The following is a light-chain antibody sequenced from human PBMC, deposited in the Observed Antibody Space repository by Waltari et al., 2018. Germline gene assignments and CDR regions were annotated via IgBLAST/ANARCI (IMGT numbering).Light chain of an antibody. CDR2: CTS. CDR1: QSVLYNTNKKNS. V-gene: IGKV4-1*01. CDR3: QQYYRPPFT. J-gene: IGKJ4*01. Sequence: DIVMTQSPDSLAVSLGERATINCRSSQSVLYNTNKKNSVAWYQQGPGQTPKLLIYCTSIRESGVPDRFSGSGSGTEFTLTISSLQAEDVAVYYCQQYYRPPFTFGGGTKVEIK.